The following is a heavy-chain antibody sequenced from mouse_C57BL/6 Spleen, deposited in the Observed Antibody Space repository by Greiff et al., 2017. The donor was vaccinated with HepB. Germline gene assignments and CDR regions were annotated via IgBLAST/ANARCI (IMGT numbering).Heavy chain of an antibody. J-gene: IGHJ4*01. CDR1: GFTFSSYA. V-gene: IGHV5-4*03. D-gene: IGHD1-1*01. CDR2: ISDGGSYT. Sequence: EVNVVESGGGLVKPGGSLKLSCAASGFTFSSYAMSWVRQTPEKRLEWVATISDGGSYTYYPDNVKGRFTISRDNAKNNLYLQMSHLKSEDTAMYYCARGGRYYGSSFYYAMDYWGQGTSVTVSS. CDR3: ARGGRYYGSSFYYAMDY.